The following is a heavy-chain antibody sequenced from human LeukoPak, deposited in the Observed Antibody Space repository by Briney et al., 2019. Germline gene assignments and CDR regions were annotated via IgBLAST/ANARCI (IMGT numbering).Heavy chain of an antibody. J-gene: IGHJ2*01. Sequence: SETLSLTCKVSGGSIIRYHWSWIRQPAGEGLEWIGRISTSGSPNYNPSLMSRVTMSVDTSKNQLSLKLSSVTAADTAVYYCARGRDTALNYFDLWGRGTLVTVSS. CDR2: ISTSGSP. D-gene: IGHD5-18*01. CDR3: ARGRDTALNYFDL. CDR1: GGSIIRYH. V-gene: IGHV4-4*07.